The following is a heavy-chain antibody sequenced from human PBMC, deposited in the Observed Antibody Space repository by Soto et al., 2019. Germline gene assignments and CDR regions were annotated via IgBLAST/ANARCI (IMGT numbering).Heavy chain of an antibody. CDR2: IYSSGSS. J-gene: IGHJ4*02. CDR3: ARDYYGSGSPPLGY. V-gene: IGHV4-59*01. Sequence: SETLSLTCTVSGGSISSYFWSWIRQPPGKGLEWIGYIYSSGSSNYNPSLKSRLTMSVDTSKNQFSLKLSSVTAADTAVYYCARDYYGSGSPPLGYWGQGTLVTVSS. D-gene: IGHD3-10*01. CDR1: GGSISSYF.